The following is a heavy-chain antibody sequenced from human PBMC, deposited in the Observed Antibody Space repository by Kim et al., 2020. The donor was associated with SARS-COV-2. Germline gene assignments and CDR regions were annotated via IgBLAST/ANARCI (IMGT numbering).Heavy chain of an antibody. V-gene: IGHV1-18*04. CDR3: ARDGYCSGGSCYSDAFDI. J-gene: IGHJ3*02. Sequence: ASVKVSCKASGYTFTSYGISWVRQAPGQGLEWMGWISAYNGNTNYAQKLQGRVTMTTDTSTSTAYMELRSLRSDDTAVYYCARDGYCSGGSCYSDAFDIWGQGTMVTVSS. CDR2: ISAYNGNT. CDR1: GYTFTSYG. D-gene: IGHD2-15*01.